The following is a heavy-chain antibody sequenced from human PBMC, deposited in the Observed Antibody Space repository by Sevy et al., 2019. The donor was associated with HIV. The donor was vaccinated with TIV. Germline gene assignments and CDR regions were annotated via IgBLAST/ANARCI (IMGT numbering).Heavy chain of an antibody. CDR2: ISTSTSTTTK. V-gene: IGHV3-11*01. CDR1: GFTFNDYN. Sequence: GGSLRLSCAASGFTFNDYNLSWIRQAPGKGLEWVSYISTSTSTTTKYYADSVKVRFIISRDNAKNSIYLQMNSLRVDATAVYYCARAAGWFDAWGQGTLVTVSS. J-gene: IGHJ5*02. CDR3: ARAAGWFDA.